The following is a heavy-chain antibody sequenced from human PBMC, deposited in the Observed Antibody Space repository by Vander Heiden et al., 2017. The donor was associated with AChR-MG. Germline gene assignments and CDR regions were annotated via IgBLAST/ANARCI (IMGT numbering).Heavy chain of an antibody. CDR3: ARVGCSGGSCYSVEYVY. D-gene: IGHD2-15*01. CDR1: GFTFSNYL. CDR2: MDSDGSST. V-gene: IGHV3-74*01. J-gene: IGHJ4*02. Sequence: EVQLVESGGGLVQPGGSLRLSGECSGFTFSNYLMHWVRPAPGEGLVWVSRMDSDGSSTIYADSVKGRFTISRDNAKNTLYLQMNSLRAEDTAVYYCARVGCSGGSCYSVEYVYWGQGTLVTVSS.